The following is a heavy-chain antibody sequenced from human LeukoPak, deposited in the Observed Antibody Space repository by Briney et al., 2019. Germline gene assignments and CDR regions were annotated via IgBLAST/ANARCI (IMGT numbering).Heavy chain of an antibody. J-gene: IGHJ5*02. CDR1: GGSISSGDYY. CDR2: MYYSGST. Sequence: SQTLSLTCTVSGGSISSGDYYWSWIRQPPEKGLEWIAYMYYSGSTYYNPSLKSRVTMSADTSKNQLSLKLSSVTAADTAVYYCARPYYYDSRIDPWGQGILVTVSS. D-gene: IGHD3-22*01. V-gene: IGHV4-30-4*01. CDR3: ARPYYYDSRIDP.